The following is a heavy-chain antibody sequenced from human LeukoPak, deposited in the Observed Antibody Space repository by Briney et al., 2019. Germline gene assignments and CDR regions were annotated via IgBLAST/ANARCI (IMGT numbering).Heavy chain of an antibody. V-gene: IGHV3-30*18. Sequence: GGSLRLSCAASGFTFSSYGMHWVRQAPGKGLEWVTVISYDGSNKYYADSVKGGFTISRDNSKNTLYLQMSSLRAEDTAVYYCAKDRDGYNYGGYFQHWGQGTLVTVSS. J-gene: IGHJ1*01. CDR2: ISYDGSNK. CDR1: GFTFSSYG. CDR3: AKDRDGYNYGGYFQH. D-gene: IGHD5-24*01.